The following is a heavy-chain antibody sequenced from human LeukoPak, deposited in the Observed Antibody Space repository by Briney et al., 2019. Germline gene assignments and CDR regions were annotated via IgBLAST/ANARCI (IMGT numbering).Heavy chain of an antibody. V-gene: IGHV4-39*07. CDR2: IYSSGNT. J-gene: IGHJ5*02. Sequence: SETLSLTCAVSGASISSSNYYWGWVRQSPGKGLEWIGNIYSSGNTYYNASLKSRVTISVDTSKNQFSLKLSSVTAADTAVYYCARGYDFWSGYYRGRSGAWFDPWGQGTLVTVSS. CDR3: ARGYDFWSGYYRGRSGAWFDP. D-gene: IGHD3-3*01. CDR1: GASISSSNYY.